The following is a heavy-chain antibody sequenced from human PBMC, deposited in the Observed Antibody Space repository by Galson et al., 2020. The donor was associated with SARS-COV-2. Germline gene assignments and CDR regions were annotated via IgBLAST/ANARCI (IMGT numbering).Heavy chain of an antibody. J-gene: IGHJ5*02. V-gene: IGHV3-30*04. CDR2: ISYDGSNK. CDR3: ARDLYDFLSGAFLGQNWFDP. Sequence: GGSLSLSCAASGFTFSSYAMHWVRQAPGKGLEWVAVISYDGSNKYYADSVKGRFTISRDNSKNTLYLQRNSLRAENTAVYYCARDLYDFLSGAFLGQNWFDPWGQGTLVTVSS. D-gene: IGHD3-3*01. CDR1: GFTFSSYA.